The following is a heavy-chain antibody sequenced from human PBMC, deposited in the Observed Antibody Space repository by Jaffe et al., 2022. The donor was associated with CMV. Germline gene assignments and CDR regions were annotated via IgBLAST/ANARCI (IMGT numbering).Heavy chain of an antibody. CDR1: GGSFSGYY. Sequence: QVQLQQWGAGLLKPSETLSLTCAVYGGSFSGYYWSWIRQPPGKGLEWIGEINHSGSTNYNPSLKSRVTISVDTSKNQFSLKLSSVTAADTAVYYCARGFVPRVRGQAYMDVWGKGTTVTVSS. V-gene: IGHV4-34*01. J-gene: IGHJ6*03. CDR3: ARGFVPRVRGQAYMDV. CDR2: INHSGST. D-gene: IGHD3-10*01.